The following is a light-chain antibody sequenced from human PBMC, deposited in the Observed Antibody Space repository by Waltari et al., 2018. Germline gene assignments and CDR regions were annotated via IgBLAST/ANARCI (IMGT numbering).Light chain of an antibody. CDR3: QRTGPVA. V-gene: IGKV3-15*01. J-gene: IGKJ1*01. CDR2: GAS. CDR1: QSVSRN. Sequence: EIVMTQSPATMSVSPGEGATLSCRASQSVSRNLAWYQQKPGQAPRLLIYGASTRATGIPARFSGSGSGTEFILTISSLQSEDFAVYYCQRTGPVAFGQGTKVEIK.